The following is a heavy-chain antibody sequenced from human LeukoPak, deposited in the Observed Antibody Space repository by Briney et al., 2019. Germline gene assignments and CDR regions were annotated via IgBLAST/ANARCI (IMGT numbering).Heavy chain of an antibody. Sequence: PGGSLRLSCAAYGFTFSSYSMNWVRQAPGKGLEWVSSISSSSSYIYYADSVKGRFTISRDNAKNSLYLQMNSLRAEDTAVYYCARARYGSGSPEYWGQGTLVTVSS. CDR3: ARARYGSGSPEY. D-gene: IGHD3-10*01. CDR2: ISSSSSYI. J-gene: IGHJ4*02. V-gene: IGHV3-21*01. CDR1: GFTFSSYS.